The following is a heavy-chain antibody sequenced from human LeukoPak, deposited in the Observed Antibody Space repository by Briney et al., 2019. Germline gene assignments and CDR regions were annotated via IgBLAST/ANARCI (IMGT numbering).Heavy chain of an antibody. V-gene: IGHV2-70*01. J-gene: IGHJ3*02. Sequence: SGPALVKPTQTLTLTCTFSGFSLSTSGMCVSWIRQPPGKALEWLALIDWDNDKYYSTSLKTRLTVSKDTSKNQVVLTLTNMDPVDTATYYRARMSYDILTGYYKGAFDIWGQGTMVTVSS. CDR3: ARMSYDILTGYYKGAFDI. CDR1: GFSLSTSGMC. D-gene: IGHD3-9*01. CDR2: IDWDNDK.